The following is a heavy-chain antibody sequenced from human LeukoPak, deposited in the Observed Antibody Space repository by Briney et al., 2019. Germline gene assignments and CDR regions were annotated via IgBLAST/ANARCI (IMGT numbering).Heavy chain of an antibody. CDR2: ISGSGGST. CDR3: ARDGVSSAWRNWYFDL. J-gene: IGHJ2*01. CDR1: GFTFSSYA. V-gene: IGHV3-23*01. D-gene: IGHD6-19*01. Sequence: GGSLRLSCAASGFTFSSYAMSWVRQAPGKGLEWVSAISGSGGSTYYADSVKGRFTISRHNSKNTVYLQMNSLRAEDTAVYYCARDGVSSAWRNWYFDLWGRGTLVTVSS.